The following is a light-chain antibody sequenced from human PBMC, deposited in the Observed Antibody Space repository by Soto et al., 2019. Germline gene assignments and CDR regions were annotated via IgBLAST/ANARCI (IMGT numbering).Light chain of an antibody. V-gene: IGKV1D-12*01. CDR2: TAS. Sequence: DIQVTQSPSSVSASVGDRVTITCRASQAISTWLAWYQQKPGKAPELLIYTASTLESGVPSRFSGRGSGTDFTLTISNLQPEDFATYYCQQIHNFPLTFGGGTKVDIK. CDR3: QQIHNFPLT. J-gene: IGKJ4*01. CDR1: QAISTW.